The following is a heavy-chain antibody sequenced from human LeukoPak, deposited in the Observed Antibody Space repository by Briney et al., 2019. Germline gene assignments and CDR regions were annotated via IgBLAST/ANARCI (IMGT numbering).Heavy chain of an antibody. V-gene: IGHV3-15*01. J-gene: IGHJ4*02. CDR3: TTTSSGGSFKPYYFDY. CDR2: IKSKTDGGTT. CDR1: GFTFSNAW. D-gene: IGHD2-15*01. Sequence: GGSLRLSCAASGFTFSNAWMSCVRQAPGKGLEWVGRIKSKTDGGTTDYAAPVKGRFTISRDDSKNTLYLQMNSLKTEDTAVYYCTTTSSGGSFKPYYFDYWGQGTLVTVSS.